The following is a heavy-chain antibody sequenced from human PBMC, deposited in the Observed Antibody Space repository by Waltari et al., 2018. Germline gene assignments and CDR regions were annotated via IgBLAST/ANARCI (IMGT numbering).Heavy chain of an antibody. J-gene: IGHJ4*02. CDR1: GGTFSSYA. CDR3: ARDSARAARPDDYPHFDY. D-gene: IGHD6-6*01. CDR2: IIPIFGTA. V-gene: IGHV1-69*13. Sequence: QVQLVQSGAEVKKPGSSVKVSCKASGGTFSSYAISWVRQAPGQGLEWMGGIIPIFGTANYAQKFQGRVTITADESTSTAYMELSSLRSEDTAVYYCARDSARAARPDDYPHFDYWGQGTLVTVSS.